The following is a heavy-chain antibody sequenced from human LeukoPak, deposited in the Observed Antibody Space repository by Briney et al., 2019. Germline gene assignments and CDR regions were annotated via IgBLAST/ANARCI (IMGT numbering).Heavy chain of an antibody. D-gene: IGHD6-13*01. CDR3: AREGYSSSWLLFDY. Sequence: TGGSLRLSCAASGFTFSDYYMSWIRQAPGKGLEWVSYISSSGSTIYYADSVKGRFTISRDNAKNSLFLQMNSLRGEDTAVYYCAREGYSSSWLLFDYWGQGTLVTVSS. CDR2: ISSSGSTI. V-gene: IGHV3-11*04. CDR1: GFTFSDYY. J-gene: IGHJ4*02.